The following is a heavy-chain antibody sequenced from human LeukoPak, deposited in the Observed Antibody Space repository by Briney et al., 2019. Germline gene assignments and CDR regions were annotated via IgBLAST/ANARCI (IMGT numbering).Heavy chain of an antibody. CDR3: AREGATTRPLDY. D-gene: IGHD4-17*01. CDR2: IYTSGST. CDR1: GDSISSYY. V-gene: IGHV4-4*07. Sequence: SETLSLTCSVSGDSISSYYWTWMRQPAGKGLEWIGRIYTSGSTNYTPSLKSRVTMSVDTSKNQFFLNLTSVTAADTAVYYCAREGATTRPLDYWGQGTLVTVSS. J-gene: IGHJ4*02.